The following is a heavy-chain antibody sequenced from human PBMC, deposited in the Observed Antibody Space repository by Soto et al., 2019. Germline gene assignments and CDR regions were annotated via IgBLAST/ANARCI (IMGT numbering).Heavy chain of an antibody. Sequence: QLQLQESGPGLVKPSETLSLTCTVSGGSINNSSFYWGWVRQPPGKRLEWIGSIYYSGSAYYNPSLKRRLTISVDTSNTLFSLNLSSVTAADTAVYFCARRPLVRGIIPYYFDSWGQGTLVTVSS. V-gene: IGHV4-39*01. J-gene: IGHJ4*02. CDR3: ARRPLVRGIIPYYFDS. CDR1: GGSINNSSFY. D-gene: IGHD3-10*01. CDR2: IYYSGSA.